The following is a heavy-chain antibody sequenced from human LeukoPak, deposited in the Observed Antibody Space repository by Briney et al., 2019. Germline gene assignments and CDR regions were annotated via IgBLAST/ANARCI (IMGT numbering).Heavy chain of an antibody. CDR3: ARGSPYDYIWGSYRPHFFDY. V-gene: IGHV4-31*02. D-gene: IGHD3-16*02. J-gene: IGHJ4*02. Sequence: PSETLSLTCTVSGGSISSGGYYWSWIRQHPGKGLEWIGYIYYSGSTYYNPSLKSGVTISVDTSKNQFSLKLSSVTAADTAVYYCARGSPYDYIWGSYRPHFFDYWGQGTLVTVSS. CDR1: GGSISSGGYY. CDR2: IYYSGST.